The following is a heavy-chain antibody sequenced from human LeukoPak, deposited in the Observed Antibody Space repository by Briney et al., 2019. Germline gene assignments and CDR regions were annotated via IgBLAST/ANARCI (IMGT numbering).Heavy chain of an antibody. D-gene: IGHD4-17*01. CDR3: AHLSSSVTTGWFDP. Sequence: ESGPTLVNPTETLTLTCTFSGFSLDTGGEGVGWIRQAPGKPLEWLALTYWDDDKRYSPSLNNRLTLTKDTSRNQVVLTMTNMDPMDTATYYCAHLSSSVTTGWFDPWSQGVLVTVSS. CDR1: GFSLDTGGEG. J-gene: IGHJ5*02. CDR2: TYWDDDK. V-gene: IGHV2-5*02.